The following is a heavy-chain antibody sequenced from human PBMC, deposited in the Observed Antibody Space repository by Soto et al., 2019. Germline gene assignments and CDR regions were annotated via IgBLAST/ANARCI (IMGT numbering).Heavy chain of an antibody. V-gene: IGHV1-69*04. J-gene: IGHJ4*02. CDR3: ARDYYYDSSGYYEGY. CDR2: IIPILGIA. Sequence: SVKVSCKASGGTFSSYTISWVRQAPGQGLEWMGRIIPILGIANYAQKFQGRVTITADKSTSTAYMELSSLRSEDTAMYYCARDYYYDSSGYYEGYWGQGTLVTVSS. CDR1: GGTFSSYT. D-gene: IGHD3-22*01.